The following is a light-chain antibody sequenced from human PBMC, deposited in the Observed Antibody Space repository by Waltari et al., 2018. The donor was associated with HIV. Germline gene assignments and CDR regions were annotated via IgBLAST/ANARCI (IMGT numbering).Light chain of an antibody. CDR3: ASWDDSLIGPV. J-gene: IGLJ2*01. V-gene: IGLV1-44*01. CDR2: SNN. Sequence: QSVLSQPPSASGTPGQRVTISCSGSSFHIGSTTVNWYQQLPGTAPKLLINSNNKRPSGVPDRFSGSKSGTSASLAISGLQSDDEADYYCASWDDSLIGPVFGGGTKLTVL. CDR1: SFHIGSTT.